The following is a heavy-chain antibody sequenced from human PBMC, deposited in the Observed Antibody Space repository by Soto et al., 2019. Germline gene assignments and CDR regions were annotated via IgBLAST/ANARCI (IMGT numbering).Heavy chain of an antibody. Sequence: GAPVEVSCKASGYTFTRYAMHWVRQAPGQRLEWMGWINAGNGNTKYSQKFQGRVTITRDTSASTAYMELSSLRSEDTAVYYCARGGAARPGFDYRGQGTLVPGSS. CDR2: INAGNGNT. D-gene: IGHD6-6*01. V-gene: IGHV1-3*01. CDR1: GYTFTRYA. J-gene: IGHJ4*02. CDR3: ARGGAARPGFDY.